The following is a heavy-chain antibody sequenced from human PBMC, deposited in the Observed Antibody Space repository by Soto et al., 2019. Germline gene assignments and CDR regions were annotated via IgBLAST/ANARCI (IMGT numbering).Heavy chain of an antibody. J-gene: IGHJ5*02. CDR1: GGSFSGYY. Sequence: SETLSLTCAVYGGSFSGYYWSWIRQPPGKGLEWIGEINHSGSTNYNPSLKSRVTISVDTSKNQFSLKLSSVTAADTAVYYCARGRNSGYERYHWFDPWGQGTLVTVSS. D-gene: IGHD5-12*01. CDR2: INHSGST. CDR3: ARGRNSGYERYHWFDP. V-gene: IGHV4-34*01.